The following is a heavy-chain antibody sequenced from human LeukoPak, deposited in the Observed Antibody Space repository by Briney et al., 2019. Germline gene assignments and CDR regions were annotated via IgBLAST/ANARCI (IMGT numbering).Heavy chain of an antibody. CDR1: DYTFTSYG. Sequence: GASVKVSCKASDYTFTSYGISWVRQAPGQGLEWMGWISAYNGNTNYAQKLQGRVTMTTDTSTSTASMELRSLRSDDTAVYFCARDVLMLYGMAPFDYWGQGTLVTVSS. V-gene: IGHV1-18*01. CDR2: ISAYNGNT. D-gene: IGHD2-8*01. CDR3: ARDVLMLYGMAPFDY. J-gene: IGHJ4*02.